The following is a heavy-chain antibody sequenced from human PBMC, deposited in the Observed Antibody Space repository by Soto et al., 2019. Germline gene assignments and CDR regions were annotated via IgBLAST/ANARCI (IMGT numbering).Heavy chain of an antibody. CDR2: IYPGDSDT. J-gene: IGHJ3*01. Sequence: PXGCLKIPCKAYGYIFTDYWMAWAHQMPGKGLEWMGTIYPGDSDTRYSPSFQGQVTISADKSISTAYLQWTSLKASDTAIYYCAGRAFDVWGQGTVVTVSS. CDR1: GYIFTDYW. V-gene: IGHV5-51*07. CDR3: AGRAFDV.